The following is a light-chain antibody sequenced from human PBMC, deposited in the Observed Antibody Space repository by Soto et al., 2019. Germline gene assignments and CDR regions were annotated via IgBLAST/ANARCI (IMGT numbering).Light chain of an antibody. Sequence: DIQMTQSPSSLSASVGDRVTITCQASQDINKFLNWYQQKPGKAPKLLIYDASNLETGVPSRFSGSGSGTHFTFTINSLQPEDVATYYCQQYDNLPPKTFGGGTKVAIK. CDR3: QQYDNLPPKT. J-gene: IGKJ4*01. V-gene: IGKV1-33*01. CDR1: QDINKF. CDR2: DAS.